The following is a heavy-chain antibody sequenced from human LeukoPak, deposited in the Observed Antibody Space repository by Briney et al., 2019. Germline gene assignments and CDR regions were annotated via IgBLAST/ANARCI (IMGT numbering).Heavy chain of an antibody. CDR3: ARAPHDFWSADSNNWFDP. D-gene: IGHD3-3*01. CDR2: IYTSGST. V-gene: IGHV4-4*07. Sequence: SETLSLTCTVSGGSISSYYWSWIRQPAGKGLEWIGRIYTSGSTNYNPSLKSRVTMSVDTSKNQFSLKLSSVTAADTAVYYCARAPHDFWSADSNNWFDPWGQGTLVTVSS. CDR1: GGSISSYY. J-gene: IGHJ5*02.